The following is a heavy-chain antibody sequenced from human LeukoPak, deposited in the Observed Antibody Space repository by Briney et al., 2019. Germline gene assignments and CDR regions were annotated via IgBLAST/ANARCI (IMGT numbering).Heavy chain of an antibody. CDR2: ITGSGGSR. CDR3: ARADIVAGGDS. V-gene: IGHV3-23*01. CDR1: GFTFSTFA. D-gene: IGHD5-12*01. Sequence: QPGGSLRLSCAASGFTFSTFAMRCVRQAPGGGLEWVSVITGSGGSRYYADSVKGRFSISRDNSKETLYLQMNSAGAEETALYYCARADIVAGGDSWGQGTLVTVSS. J-gene: IGHJ4*02.